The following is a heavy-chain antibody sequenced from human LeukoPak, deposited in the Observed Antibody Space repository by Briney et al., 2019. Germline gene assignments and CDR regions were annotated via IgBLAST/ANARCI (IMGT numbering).Heavy chain of an antibody. CDR1: GGSFSGYY. CDR3: ARAPQQWLIDY. CDR2: INHSGST. Sequence: SETLSLTCAVYGGSFSGYYWSWIRQPPGKGLEWIGEINHSGSTNYNPSLKSRVTISVDTSKNQFSLKLSSVTAADTAVYYCARAPQQWLIDYWGQGTLVTVSS. J-gene: IGHJ4*02. V-gene: IGHV4-34*01. D-gene: IGHD6-19*01.